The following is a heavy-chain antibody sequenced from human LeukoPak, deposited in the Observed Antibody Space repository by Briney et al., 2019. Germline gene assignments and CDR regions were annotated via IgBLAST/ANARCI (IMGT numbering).Heavy chain of an antibody. V-gene: IGHV4-4*02. Sequence: SETLSLTCAVSGGSISSSNWWSWVRPPPGKGLEWIGEIYHSGSTNYNPSLRSRVTISLDTSKNQFSLKLRSVTAADTAVYYCARGLTSGYYGSYYMDVWGRGTTLTVSS. D-gene: IGHD3-22*01. J-gene: IGHJ6*03. CDR1: GGSISSSNW. CDR3: ARGLTSGYYGSYYMDV. CDR2: IYHSGST.